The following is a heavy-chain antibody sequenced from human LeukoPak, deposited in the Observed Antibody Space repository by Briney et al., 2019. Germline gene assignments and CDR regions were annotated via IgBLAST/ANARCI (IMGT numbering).Heavy chain of an antibody. J-gene: IGHJ4*02. CDR3: ARDHGGYSNYDSFDY. CDR1: GFTFSSYE. CDR2: IDSSGSNI. V-gene: IGHV3-48*03. Sequence: GGSLRLSCAASGFTFSSYEMNWVRQAPGKGLEWVSYIDSSGSNIHFADSVKGRFTISRDNAKNSLYLQMNSLRAEDTAVYYCARDHGGYSNYDSFDYWGQGALVTVSS. D-gene: IGHD4-11*01.